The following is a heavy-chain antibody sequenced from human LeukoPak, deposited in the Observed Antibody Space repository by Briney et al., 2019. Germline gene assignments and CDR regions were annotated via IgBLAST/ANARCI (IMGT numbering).Heavy chain of an antibody. CDR1: GGSFSGYY. J-gene: IGHJ4*02. V-gene: IGHV4-34*01. CDR2: INHSGST. Sequence: SETLSLTCAVYGGSFSGYYWSWIRQPPGKRLEWIGEINHSGSTNYNPSLKSRVTISVDTSKNQFSLKLSSVTAADTAVYYCARFRGDTAMAQYYFDYWGQGTLVTVSS. CDR3: ARFRGDTAMAQYYFDY. D-gene: IGHD5-18*01.